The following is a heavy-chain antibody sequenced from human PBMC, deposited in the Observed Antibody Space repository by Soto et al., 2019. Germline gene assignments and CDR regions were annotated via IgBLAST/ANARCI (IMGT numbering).Heavy chain of an antibody. D-gene: IGHD4-17*01. V-gene: IGHV1-8*01. Sequence: ASVKVSCKASGYTFSSYGISWVRQAPGQGLEWMGWMNPNSGNTGYTQKFQGRVTMTRDTSISTAYMELSSLRSEDTAVYYCARTLYGDNVDYWGQGTLVTVSS. CDR3: ARTLYGDNVDY. CDR2: MNPNSGNT. J-gene: IGHJ4*02. CDR1: GYTFSSYG.